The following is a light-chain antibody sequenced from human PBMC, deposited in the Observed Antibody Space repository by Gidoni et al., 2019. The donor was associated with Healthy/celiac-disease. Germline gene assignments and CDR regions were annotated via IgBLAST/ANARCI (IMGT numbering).Light chain of an antibody. V-gene: IGKV1-33*01. CDR1: QDMSNY. CDR3: QRYDNLPR. CDR2: DAS. Sequence: DIQMTQSPSSLSASVGDRVTITCQASQDMSNYLNWYQQKPVKAPKLLIYDASNLETGVPSRFSGSGSGTDFTFTISILQPEDIATYYCQRYDNLPRFGPGTKVDIK. J-gene: IGKJ3*01.